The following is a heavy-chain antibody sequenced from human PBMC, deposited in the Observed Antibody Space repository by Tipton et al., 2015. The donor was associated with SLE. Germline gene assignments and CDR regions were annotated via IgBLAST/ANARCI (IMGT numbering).Heavy chain of an antibody. J-gene: IGHJ6*03. V-gene: IGHV4-59*11. CDR3: ARGRRGSDDSSGRWYYYYYMDV. CDR1: GGSISSHY. CDR2: IYYSGST. Sequence: TLSLTCTVSGGSISSHYWSWIRRPPGKGLEWIGYIYYSGSTNYNPSLKSRVTISVDTSKNQFSLKLSSVTAADTAVYYCARGRRGSDDSSGRWYYYYYMDVWGKGTTVTVSS. D-gene: IGHD3-22*01.